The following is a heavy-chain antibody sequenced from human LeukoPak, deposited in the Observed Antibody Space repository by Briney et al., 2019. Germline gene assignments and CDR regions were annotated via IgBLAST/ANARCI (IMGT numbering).Heavy chain of an antibody. CDR2: ISSSSSYI. CDR3: AREVVPAATGVCDY. Sequence: GGSLRLSCAASGFTFSSYSMNWVRQAPGKGLEWVSSISSSSSYIYYADSVKGRFTIPRDNAKNSLYLQMNSLRAEDTTVYYCAREVVPAATGVCDYWGQGTLVTVSS. J-gene: IGHJ4*02. CDR1: GFTFSSYS. V-gene: IGHV3-21*01. D-gene: IGHD2-2*01.